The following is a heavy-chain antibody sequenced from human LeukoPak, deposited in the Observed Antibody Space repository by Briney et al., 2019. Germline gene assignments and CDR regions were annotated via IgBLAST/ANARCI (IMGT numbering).Heavy chain of an antibody. CDR1: GYTFTSYD. V-gene: IGHV1-8*01. CDR3: ARGLQSYDAFDI. CDR2: MNPNSGNT. J-gene: IGHJ3*02. Sequence: ASVKVSCKASGYTFTSYDINWVRQATGQGLEWMGWMNPNSGNTGYAQKFQGRVTMTRNTSISTAYMELSSLRSEDTAVYYCARGLQSYDAFDIWGQGTMVTVSS.